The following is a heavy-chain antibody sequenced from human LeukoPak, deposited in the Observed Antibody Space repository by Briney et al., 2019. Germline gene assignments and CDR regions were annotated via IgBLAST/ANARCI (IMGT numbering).Heavy chain of an antibody. CDR2: INPNSGGT. CDR3: ARGVAVAGTSLSY. Sequence: EASVKLSCKASGYTCTCYYMHWVRQAPGQGLEWMGWINPNSGGTNYAQKFQGRVTMTRDTSISTAYMELSRLRSDDTAVYYCARGVAVAGTSLSYWGQGTLVTVSS. D-gene: IGHD6-19*01. J-gene: IGHJ4*02. V-gene: IGHV1-2*02. CDR1: GYTCTCYY.